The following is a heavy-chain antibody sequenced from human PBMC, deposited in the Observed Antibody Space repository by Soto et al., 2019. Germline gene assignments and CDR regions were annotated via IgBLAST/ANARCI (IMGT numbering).Heavy chain of an antibody. CDR1: GFTFSSYD. V-gene: IGHV3-13*01. D-gene: IGHD2-2*01. J-gene: IGHJ6*02. CDR3: ARAGYCSSTSCRPHGMDV. Sequence: EVQLVESGGGLVQPGGSLRLSCAASGFTFSSYDMHWVRQATGKGLEWVSAIGTAGDTYYPGSVKGRFTISRENAKNSLYLQMNSLRAGDTAVYYCARAGYCSSTSCRPHGMDVWGQGTTVTVSS. CDR2: IGTAGDT.